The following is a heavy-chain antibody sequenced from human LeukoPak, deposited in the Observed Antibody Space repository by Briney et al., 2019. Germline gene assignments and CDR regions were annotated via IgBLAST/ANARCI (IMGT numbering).Heavy chain of an antibody. CDR1: GFSFSSYA. Sequence: GGSLRLSCAASGFSFSSYAMSWVRQAPGKGLEWVSVVSGSGGTTYYAYSVKGRFTISRDNSKNTLYLQMNSLRAEDTAVYYCAKDVRLVRGVNYGSIIDYFDYWGQGTLVTVSS. CDR2: VSGSGGTT. CDR3: AKDVRLVRGVNYGSIIDYFDY. V-gene: IGHV3-23*01. D-gene: IGHD3-10*01. J-gene: IGHJ4*02.